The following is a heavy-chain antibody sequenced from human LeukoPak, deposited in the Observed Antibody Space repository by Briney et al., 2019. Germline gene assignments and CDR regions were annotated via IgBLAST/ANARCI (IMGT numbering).Heavy chain of an antibody. J-gene: IGHJ4*02. CDR3: ARSYGGNGDIYFDY. CDR2: IIPIFGTA. D-gene: IGHD4/OR15-4a*01. V-gene: IGHV1-69*05. Sequence: SVKVSCKASGGTFSSYAVSWVRQAPGQGLEWMGRIIPIFGTANYAQKFQGRVTITTDESTSTAYMELSSLRSEDTAVYYCARSYGGNGDIYFDYWGQGTLVTVSS. CDR1: GGTFSSYA.